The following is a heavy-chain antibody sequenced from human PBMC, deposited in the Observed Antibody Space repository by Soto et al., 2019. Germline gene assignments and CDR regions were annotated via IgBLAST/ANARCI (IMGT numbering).Heavy chain of an antibody. J-gene: IGHJ4*02. CDR1: GFTFSSYA. CDR3: AKDKRRSSSGGHFDY. D-gene: IGHD6-6*01. CDR2: ISGSGGST. V-gene: IGHV3-23*01. Sequence: GGSLRLSCAASGFTFSSYAMSWVRQAPGKGLEWVSAISGSGGSTYYADSVKGRFTISRDNSKNTLYLQMNSLRAEDTAVYYCAKDKRRSSSGGHFDYWGQGTLVTVSS.